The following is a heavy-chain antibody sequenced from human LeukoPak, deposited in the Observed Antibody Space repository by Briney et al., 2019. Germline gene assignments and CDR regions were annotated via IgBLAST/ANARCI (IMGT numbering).Heavy chain of an antibody. D-gene: IGHD3-10*01. CDR3: ARLGFGELLYGWFDP. J-gene: IGHJ5*02. CDR2: IYYSGST. CDR1: GVSISSYY. V-gene: IGHV4-59*01. Sequence: SETLSLTCTVSGVSISSYYWSWLRQPPGKGLEWLGYIYYSGSTNYNPSLKSRVTISVDTSKNQFSLKLSSVTAADTAVYYCARLGFGELLYGWFDPWGQGTLVTVSS.